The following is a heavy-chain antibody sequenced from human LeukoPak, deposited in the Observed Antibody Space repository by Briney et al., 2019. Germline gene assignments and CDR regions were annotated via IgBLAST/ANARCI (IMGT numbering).Heavy chain of an antibody. V-gene: IGHV3-23*01. Sequence: GGSLRLSCAASGFTFSSYAMSWVRQAPGKGLEWVSAISGSGGSTYYADSVKGRFTISRDNAKNSLYLQMNSLRAEDTALYYCAKDNGAVGNYYYYYYGMDVWGQGTTVTVSS. CDR3: AKDNGAVGNYYYYYYGMDV. D-gene: IGHD1-26*01. J-gene: IGHJ6*02. CDR2: ISGSGGST. CDR1: GFTFSSYA.